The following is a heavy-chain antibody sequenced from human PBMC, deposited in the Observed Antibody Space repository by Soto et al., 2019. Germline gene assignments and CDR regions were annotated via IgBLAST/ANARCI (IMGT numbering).Heavy chain of an antibody. J-gene: IGHJ4*02. D-gene: IGHD2-8*02. Sequence: QVQLQQWGAGLLKPSETLSLTCAVYGGSFSGYYWTWIRPPPGTVLEWIVQINHCGSTNYNPSLNSRVTISVYPSKTQFSLTLTSVTAADTAVYYCARDKITGLFDYWGQGTLVTVSS. CDR1: GGSFSGYY. CDR2: INHCGST. CDR3: ARDKITGLFDY. V-gene: IGHV4-34*01.